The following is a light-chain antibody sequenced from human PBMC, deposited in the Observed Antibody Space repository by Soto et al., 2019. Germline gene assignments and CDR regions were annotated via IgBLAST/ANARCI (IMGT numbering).Light chain of an antibody. Sequence: QLVLTQPASVSGSPGQSITISCTGTSSDVGGYNYVSWYQQHPGKAPKLMIYEVSNRPSGLSNRFSGSKSGNTASLTISGLQAEDEADYYCSSYTSSRTLVFGGGTKLTVL. J-gene: IGLJ2*01. CDR1: SSDVGGYNY. CDR2: EVS. CDR3: SSYTSSRTLV. V-gene: IGLV2-14*01.